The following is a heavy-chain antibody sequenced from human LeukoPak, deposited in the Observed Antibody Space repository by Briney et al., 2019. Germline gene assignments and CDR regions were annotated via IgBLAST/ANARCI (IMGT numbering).Heavy chain of an antibody. CDR3: PRRNGMDV. Sequence: GGSLRLSCAASGFTFSSYWMNWVRQAPGKGLVWVSRINIDGSSTNYADSVKGRFTISRDNAKNTLYLQMNSLRAEDTAVYYCPRRNGMDVWGQGTTVTVSS. CDR2: INIDGSST. J-gene: IGHJ6*02. CDR1: GFTFSSYW. V-gene: IGHV3-74*01.